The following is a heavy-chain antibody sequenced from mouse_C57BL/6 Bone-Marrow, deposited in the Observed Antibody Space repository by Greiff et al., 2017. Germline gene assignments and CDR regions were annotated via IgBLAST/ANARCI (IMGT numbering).Heavy chain of an antibody. Sequence: EVKVVDSGGGLVKPGGSLKLSCAASGFTFSDYGMHWVRQAPEKGLEWVAYISSGSSTIYYADTVKGRFTISRDNAKNTLFLQMTSLRSEDTAMYYCARVGTRTWFAYWGQGTLVTVSA. CDR2: ISSGSSTI. CDR1: GFTFSDYG. V-gene: IGHV5-17*01. J-gene: IGHJ3*01. CDR3: ARVGTRTWFAY. D-gene: IGHD4-1*01.